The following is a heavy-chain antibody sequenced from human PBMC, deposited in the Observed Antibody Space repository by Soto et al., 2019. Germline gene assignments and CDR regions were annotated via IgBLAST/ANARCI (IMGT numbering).Heavy chain of an antibody. CDR2: INSDGCST. CDR1: GFTFSSYW. D-gene: IGHD1-26*01. V-gene: IGHV3-74*01. J-gene: IGHJ4*02. CDR3: ARTLGATTNY. Sequence: EVQLVESGGGLVQPGGSLRLSCAASGFTFSSYWMHWVRQAPGKGPVWVSRINSDGCSTSYADSVKGRFTISRDNAENTLYLQMNSLRAEDTAVYYCARTLGATTNYWGQGTLVTVSS.